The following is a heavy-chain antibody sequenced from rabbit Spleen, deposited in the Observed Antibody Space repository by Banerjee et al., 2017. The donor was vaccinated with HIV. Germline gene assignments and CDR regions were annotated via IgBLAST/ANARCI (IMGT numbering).Heavy chain of an antibody. V-gene: IGHV1S45*01. CDR1: GIDLSSYY. CDR3: ARDAGTGDYIDVYFSL. CDR2: IWTGNGYT. J-gene: IGHJ4*01. D-gene: IGHD8-1*01. Sequence: QEQLEESGGGLVKPGASLTLTCTASGIDLSSYYMRWVRQAPGKGLELIACIWTGNGYTYYASWVNGRFSISKTSSTTVTLQMTSLTAADTATYFCARDAGTGDYIDVYFSLWGPGTLVTVS.